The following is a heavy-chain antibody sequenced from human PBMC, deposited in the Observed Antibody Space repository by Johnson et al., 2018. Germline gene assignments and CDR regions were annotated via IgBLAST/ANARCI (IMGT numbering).Heavy chain of an antibody. Sequence: QVQLVQSGAEVKKPGSSVKASCKASGGTLSSYAISWVRQAPGQGLEWMGGIIPIFGTANYAQKFQGRVPITADESTSTAYMEVSSVSSRDTGGDSCATYPYYYDRSGKPVYYYYGMDVGGQGTTVTVSS. CDR3: ATYPYYYDRSGKPVYYYYGMDV. J-gene: IGHJ6*02. CDR1: GGTLSSYA. V-gene: IGHV1-69*12. D-gene: IGHD3-22*01. CDR2: IIPIFGTA.